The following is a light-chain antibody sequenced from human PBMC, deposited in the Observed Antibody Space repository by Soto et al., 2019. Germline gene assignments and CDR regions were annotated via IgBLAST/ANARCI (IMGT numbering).Light chain of an antibody. J-gene: IGKJ1*01. CDR1: QSVFSSC. CDR2: GAS. V-gene: IGKV3D-7*01. Sequence: GRTMSLVTLSLSTGEGASLSCLASQSVFSSCLSWYQQKPGQAPRLLIYGASTRATGIPARFNGSGSGTEFTLIISSLQSEDSAVYYCQQYNSWRWPFAQGTKVDI. CDR3: QQYNSWRWP.